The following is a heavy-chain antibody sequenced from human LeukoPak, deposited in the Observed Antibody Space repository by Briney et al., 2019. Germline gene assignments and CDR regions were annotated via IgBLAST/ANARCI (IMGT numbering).Heavy chain of an antibody. Sequence: GGSLRLSCAASGVMFPSYWMTWVRQAPGKGLEWVANIKQDGSEKYYVDSVKGRFTISRDNAKNSLYLQMNSLRAEDTAVYYCARDRDSSSSFDYWGQGTLVTVSS. D-gene: IGHD6-6*01. V-gene: IGHV3-7*05. CDR2: IKQDGSEK. CDR1: GVMFPSYW. J-gene: IGHJ4*02. CDR3: ARDRDSSSSFDY.